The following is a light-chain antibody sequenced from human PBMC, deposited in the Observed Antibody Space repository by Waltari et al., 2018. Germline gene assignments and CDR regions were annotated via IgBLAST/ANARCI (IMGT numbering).Light chain of an antibody. CDR1: SGDVGSYNL. CDR3: CSYAGSRILV. V-gene: IGLV2-23*02. CDR2: EVN. J-gene: IGLJ3*02. Sequence: QSALTQPASVSGSPGQSITISCTGTSGDVGSYNLVSWYQQHPGKAPKVMIFEVNKRPSGVSNRVSCSKSGNTASLTISGLQAEDEAEYHCCSYAGSRILVFGGGTKLTVL.